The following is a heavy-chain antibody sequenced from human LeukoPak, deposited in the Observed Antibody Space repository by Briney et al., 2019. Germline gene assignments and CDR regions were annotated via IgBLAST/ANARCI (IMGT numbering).Heavy chain of an antibody. J-gene: IGHJ6*02. CDR1: GITFSSYW. Sequence: GGSLRLSCATSGITFSSYWMSWVRQAPGKGLEWVANIKQDGSEKYYVDSVKGRFTISRDNAKNSLYLQMNSLRAEDTAVYYCARELNFWSGSPRYYYYGMDVWGQGTTVTVSS. CDR3: ARELNFWSGSPRYYYYGMDV. CDR2: IKQDGSEK. D-gene: IGHD3-3*01. V-gene: IGHV3-7*01.